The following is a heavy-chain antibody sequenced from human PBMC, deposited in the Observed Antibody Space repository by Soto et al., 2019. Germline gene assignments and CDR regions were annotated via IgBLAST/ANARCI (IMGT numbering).Heavy chain of an antibody. CDR3: AIDRIAYY. Sequence: QVQLQQWGAGLLKPSETLSLTCAVYGGSFSGYYWSWIRQPPGKGLEWIGEINHSGSTNYNPSLKSRVTISVVTSKNQFSLKLSSVTAADTAVYYCAIDRIAYYWGQGTLVTVSS. V-gene: IGHV4-34*01. CDR2: INHSGST. CDR1: GGSFSGYY. D-gene: IGHD6-13*01. J-gene: IGHJ4*02.